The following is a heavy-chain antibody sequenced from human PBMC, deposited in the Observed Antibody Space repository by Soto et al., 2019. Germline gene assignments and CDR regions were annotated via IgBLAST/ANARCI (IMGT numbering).Heavy chain of an antibody. CDR2: INAGNGNT. D-gene: IGHD6-6*01. CDR3: ARAREYSSSSGWFDP. CDR1: GYTFTSYV. Sequence: ASVKVSCKASGYTFTSYVMHWVRQAPGQRPEWMGWINAGNGNTKYSQKFQGRVTITSDTSASTAYMKLSSVTAADTAVYYCARAREYSSSSGWFDPWGQGTLVTVSS. J-gene: IGHJ5*02. V-gene: IGHV1-3*01.